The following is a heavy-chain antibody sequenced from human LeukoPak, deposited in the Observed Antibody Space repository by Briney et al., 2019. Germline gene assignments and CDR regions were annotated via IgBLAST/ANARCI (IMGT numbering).Heavy chain of an antibody. Sequence: PGGSLRLSCAASGFTFSSYALIWVRQAPGKGLEWVSGISGSGGSTHYADSVKGRFTISRDNSKNTLYLQMNSLRAEDTAVCYCAKDRIVRRRTSYGMDVWGQGTTVTVSS. V-gene: IGHV3-23*01. J-gene: IGHJ6*02. D-gene: IGHD2-15*01. CDR3: AKDRIVRRRTSYGMDV. CDR1: GFTFSSYA. CDR2: ISGSGGST.